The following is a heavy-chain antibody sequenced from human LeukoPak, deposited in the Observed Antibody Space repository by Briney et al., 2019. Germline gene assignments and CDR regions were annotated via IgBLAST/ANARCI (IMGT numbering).Heavy chain of an antibody. J-gene: IGHJ3*02. CDR1: GFTFSSYS. D-gene: IGHD6-13*01. CDR2: IRYDGSNK. Sequence: GGSLRLSCAASGFTFSSYSMNWVRQAPGKGLEWVAFIRYDGSNKYYADSVKGRFTISRDNSKNTLYLQMNSLRAEDTAVYYCAKSGQKYSSSFGGAFDIWGQGTMVTVSS. CDR3: AKSGQKYSSSFGGAFDI. V-gene: IGHV3-30*02.